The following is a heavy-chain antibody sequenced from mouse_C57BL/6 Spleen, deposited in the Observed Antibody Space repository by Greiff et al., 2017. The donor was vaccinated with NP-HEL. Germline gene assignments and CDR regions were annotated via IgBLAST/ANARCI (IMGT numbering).Heavy chain of an antibody. D-gene: IGHD1-1*01. CDR1: GYTFTSYW. V-gene: IGHV1-53*01. J-gene: IGHJ2*01. Sequence: QVQLQQPGTELVKPGASVKLSCKASGYTFTSYWMHWVKQRPGQGLEWIGNINPSNGGTNYNEKFKSKATLTVDKSSSTAYMHLSSLTSEGSAVYYCARENYGSSDYFDYWGQGTTLTVSS. CDR2: INPSNGGT. CDR3: ARENYGSSDYFDY.